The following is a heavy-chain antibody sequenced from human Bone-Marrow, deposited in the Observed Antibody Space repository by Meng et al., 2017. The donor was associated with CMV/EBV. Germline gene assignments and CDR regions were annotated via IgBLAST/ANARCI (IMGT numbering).Heavy chain of an antibody. CDR1: GFTFSSYA. D-gene: IGHD2-2*01. CDR3: ARDRIRGIVVVPAAVMDV. Sequence: GESLKISCAASGFTFSSYAMHWVRQAPGKGLEWVAVISYDGSNKYYADSVKGRFTISRDNSKNTLYLQMNSLRAEDTAVYYCARDRIRGIVVVPAAVMDVWGQGTTVTVSS. V-gene: IGHV3-30*04. CDR2: ISYDGSNK. J-gene: IGHJ6*02.